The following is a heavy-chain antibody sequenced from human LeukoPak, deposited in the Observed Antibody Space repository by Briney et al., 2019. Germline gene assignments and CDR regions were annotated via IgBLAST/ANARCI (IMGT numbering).Heavy chain of an antibody. J-gene: IGHJ3*02. Sequence: GGSLRLSCAASGFTFSSYGMHWVRQAPGKGLEWVAVISYDGSNKYYADSVKGRFTISRDNSKNTLYLQMNSLRAEDTAVYYCARELEEWELLPAFDIWGQGTMVTVSS. CDR2: ISYDGSNK. CDR1: GFTFSSYG. CDR3: ARELEEWELLPAFDI. V-gene: IGHV3-30*19. D-gene: IGHD1-26*01.